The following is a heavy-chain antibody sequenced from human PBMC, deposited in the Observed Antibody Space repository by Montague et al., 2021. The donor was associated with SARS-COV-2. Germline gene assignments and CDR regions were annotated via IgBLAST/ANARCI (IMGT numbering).Heavy chain of an antibody. CDR2: IYYSGST. Sequence: SETLSLTCTVSGGSISSSSYYWGWIRQPPGKGLEWIVCIYYSGSTYYNPSLKSRVTISVDTSKNQFSLKLSSVTAADTPVYYCARHALGYCSSTSCYVGWGRGTLVTVSS. D-gene: IGHD2-2*01. CDR1: GGSISSSSYY. J-gene: IGHJ1*01. CDR3: ARHALGYCSSTSCYVG. V-gene: IGHV4-39*01.